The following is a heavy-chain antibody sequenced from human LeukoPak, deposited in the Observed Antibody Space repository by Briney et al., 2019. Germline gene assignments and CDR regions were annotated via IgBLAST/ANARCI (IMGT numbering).Heavy chain of an antibody. Sequence: GGSLRLSCAASGFTFSSYSMNWVRQAPGKGLEWVSSISSSSSYIYYADSVKGRFTISRDNAKNSLYLQMNSLRAEDTAVYYCARDLYGDYVPICNYWGQGTLVTVSS. CDR3: ARDLYGDYVPICNY. V-gene: IGHV3-21*01. CDR2: ISSSSSYI. CDR1: GFTFSSYS. J-gene: IGHJ4*02. D-gene: IGHD4-17*01.